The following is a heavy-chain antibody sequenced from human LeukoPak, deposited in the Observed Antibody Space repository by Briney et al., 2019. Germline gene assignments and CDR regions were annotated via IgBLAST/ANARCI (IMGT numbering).Heavy chain of an antibody. Sequence: GGSLRLSCAASGFTFSSYGMHWVRQAPGKGLEWVSSITDSGGRTFYADSVKGRFTMSRDNSKNTLYLQMNGLRAEDTAIYYCAKIQETIFGVGYFDYWGPGTRVTVSS. CDR2: ITDSGGRT. D-gene: IGHD3-3*01. V-gene: IGHV3-23*01. CDR1: GFTFSSYG. J-gene: IGHJ4*02. CDR3: AKIQETIFGVGYFDY.